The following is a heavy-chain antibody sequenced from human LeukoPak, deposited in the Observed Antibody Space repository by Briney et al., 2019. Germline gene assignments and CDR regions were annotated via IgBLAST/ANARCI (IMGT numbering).Heavy chain of an antibody. J-gene: IGHJ4*02. Sequence: GGSLRLSCVASGFTVDTYWMSWVRQAPGKGLDWVAHIKEDGTRKYYVDSVRGRFTISRDNAKNSLFLQMNSLGVEDTAVFYCVAWGSLVVWGQGTLVTVSS. V-gene: IGHV3-7*01. D-gene: IGHD3-16*01. CDR3: VAWGSLVV. CDR1: GFTVDTYW. CDR2: IKEDGTRK.